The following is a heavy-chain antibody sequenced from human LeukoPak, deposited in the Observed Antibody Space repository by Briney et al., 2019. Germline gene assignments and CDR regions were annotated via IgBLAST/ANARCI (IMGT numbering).Heavy chain of an antibody. CDR1: GYSLTNYF. CDR3: ARGAPTTRVGAGRFDY. J-gene: IGHJ4*02. V-gene: IGHV1-46*01. D-gene: IGHD4-11*01. CDR2: INPSGGST. Sequence: GSVKDSCEAFGYSLTNYFVHWVRQAPGQGLEWMGEINPSGGSTSNTQKFQGRITVTRDTYTNTVYMDLSSLRSEAPATYYCARGAPTTRVGAGRFDYWGQGSLLTVAS.